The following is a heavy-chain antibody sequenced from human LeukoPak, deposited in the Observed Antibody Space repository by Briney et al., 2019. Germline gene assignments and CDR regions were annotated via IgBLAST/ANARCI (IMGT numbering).Heavy chain of an antibody. D-gene: IGHD2/OR15-2a*01. CDR3: ATCKTPDYYYYMDV. CDR2: FDPEDGET. V-gene: IGHV1-24*01. CDR1: GYTLTELS. Sequence: ASVKVSCKVSGYTLTELSMHWVRQAPGKGLERMGGFDPEDGETIYAQKFQGRVTMTEDTSTDTAYMELSSLRSEDTAVYYCATCKTPDYYYYMDVWGKGATVTVSS. J-gene: IGHJ6*03.